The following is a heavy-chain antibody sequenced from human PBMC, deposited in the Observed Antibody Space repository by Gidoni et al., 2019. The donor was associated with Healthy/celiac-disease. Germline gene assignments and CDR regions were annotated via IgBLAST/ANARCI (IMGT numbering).Heavy chain of an antibody. CDR2: ISGSGGST. Sequence: EVQLLEYGGGLVQPGGSLRLSCAASGFTCSSYAMSWVRQAPGKGLEWVSAISGSGGSTYYADSVNGRFTISRDNSKNTLYLQMNSLRAEDTAVYYCAKAMCGGDCYAFDYWGQGTLVTVSS. CDR1: GFTCSSYA. D-gene: IGHD2-21*02. J-gene: IGHJ4*02. V-gene: IGHV3-23*01. CDR3: AKAMCGGDCYAFDY.